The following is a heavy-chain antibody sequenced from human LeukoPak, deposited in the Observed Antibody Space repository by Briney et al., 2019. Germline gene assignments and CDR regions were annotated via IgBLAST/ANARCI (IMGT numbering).Heavy chain of an antibody. D-gene: IGHD3-9*01. CDR3: ARDRCARYFESHYCYGMDV. Sequence: GGSLRLSCAASGFTFSSYEMNWVRQAPGKGLEWVSYISSSGSTIYYADSVKGRFTISRDNAKNSLYLQMNSLRAEDTAVYYCARDRCARYFESHYCYGMDVWGKGTTATVSS. J-gene: IGHJ6*04. CDR1: GFTFSSYE. CDR2: ISSSGSTI. V-gene: IGHV3-48*03.